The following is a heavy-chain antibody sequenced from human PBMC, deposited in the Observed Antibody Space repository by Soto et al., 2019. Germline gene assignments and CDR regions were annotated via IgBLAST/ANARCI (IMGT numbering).Heavy chain of an antibody. CDR3: VRGGAPAALSWFDP. J-gene: IGHJ5*02. CDR2: INAYNGDT. Sequence: ASVKVSCKVSGYTLTELSMHWVRQAPGKGLEWMGCINAYNGDTNYAQKFQGRVTLTTDTPTTTAYMELRSLRSDDTAVYYCVRGGAPAALSWFDPWGQGTLVTVSS. CDR1: GYTLTELS. D-gene: IGHD2-2*01. V-gene: IGHV1-24*01.